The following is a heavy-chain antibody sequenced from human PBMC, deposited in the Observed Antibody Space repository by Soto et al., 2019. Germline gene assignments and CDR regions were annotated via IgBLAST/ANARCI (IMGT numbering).Heavy chain of an antibody. D-gene: IGHD2-2*01. CDR2: INGDGRST. CDR1: GFISRSYW. Sequence: GCLRRSGAAYGFISRSYWMHWVRQVPGKALVWVSRINGDGRSTSYADSVKGRSTISRDNAKNTLYLQMNSLRADDTAVYYCARAQYLADDAFDIWGQGAMVTV. J-gene: IGHJ3*02. CDR3: ARAQYLADDAFDI. V-gene: IGHV3-74*01.